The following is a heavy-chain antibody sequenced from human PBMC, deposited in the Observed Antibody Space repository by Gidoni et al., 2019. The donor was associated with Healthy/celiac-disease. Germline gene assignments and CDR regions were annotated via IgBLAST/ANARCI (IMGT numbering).Heavy chain of an antibody. D-gene: IGHD1-26*01. V-gene: IGHV1-3*01. J-gene: IGHJ6*03. CDR2: INAGNGNT. Sequence: QVQLVQSGAEVKKPGASVKVSCKASGYTFTSYAMHWVRQAPGHRLEWMGWINAGNGNTKYSQKFQGRVTITRDTSASTAYMELSSLRSEDTAVYYCARGLVGATDYYYYMDVWGKGTTVTVSS. CDR3: ARGLVGATDYYYYMDV. CDR1: GYTFTSYA.